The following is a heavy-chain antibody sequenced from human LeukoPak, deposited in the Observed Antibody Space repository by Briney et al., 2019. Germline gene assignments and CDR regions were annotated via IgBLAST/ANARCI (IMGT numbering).Heavy chain of an antibody. CDR2: ISYEGSNK. V-gene: IGHV3-30*04. CDR3: ARGGYSYGWINYYFDY. D-gene: IGHD5-18*01. Sequence: GGSLRLSCAASGFTFSSYAMHWVRQAPGKGLEWVAVISYEGSNKYYADSVKGRFTISRDNAKNTMDLQMNSLRAEDTAVYYCARGGYSYGWINYYFDYWGQGTLVTVSS. CDR1: GFTFSSYA. J-gene: IGHJ4*02.